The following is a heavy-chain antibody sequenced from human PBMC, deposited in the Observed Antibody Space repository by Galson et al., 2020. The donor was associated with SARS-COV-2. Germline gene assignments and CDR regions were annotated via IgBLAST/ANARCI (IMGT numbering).Heavy chain of an antibody. Sequence: SETLSLTCTVSGGSISSGGTYWCWFRQQPGQGLDWIGHIYYTGTTYSNPSLTSPLRVSIDPAQTQFSLRLTSVTAADTAVYYCARGLYGSGLDSWGQGSLVTVSS. V-gene: IGHV4-31*01. CDR1: GGSISSGGTY. J-gene: IGHJ4*02. CDR2: IYYTGTT. CDR3: ARGLYGSGLDS. D-gene: IGHD3-10*01.